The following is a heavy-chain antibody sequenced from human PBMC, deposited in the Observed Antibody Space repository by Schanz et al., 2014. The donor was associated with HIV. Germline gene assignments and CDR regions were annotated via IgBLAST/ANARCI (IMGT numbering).Heavy chain of an antibody. CDR2: INPSGGST. J-gene: IGHJ2*01. V-gene: IGHV1-46*01. Sequence: QVQLVQSGAEVKEPGASVKVSCKASGYTFTTYYMHWVRQAPGQGLEWMGIINPSGGSTSYAQKFQGRVTMTRDTSTSTVYRQLSSLRSEDTAVYYCARSETIAARPVWYFDLWGRGTLVTVSS. D-gene: IGHD6-6*01. CDR1: GYTFTTYY. CDR3: ARSETIAARPVWYFDL.